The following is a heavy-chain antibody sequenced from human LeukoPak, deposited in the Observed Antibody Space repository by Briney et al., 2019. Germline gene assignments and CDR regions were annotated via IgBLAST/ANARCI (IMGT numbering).Heavy chain of an antibody. CDR2: IKEDGSEK. Sequence: GGSLRLSCAGSRFSFSSFWMNWVRQAPEKGPEWVANIKEDGSEKYYVDSVKGRFTISRDNAKNLLYLQMNSLRAEDTAVYYCATRGGYSSGWQVDYWGQGTLVTVSS. CDR3: ATRGGYSSGWQVDY. V-gene: IGHV3-7*01. CDR1: RFSFSSFW. D-gene: IGHD6-19*01. J-gene: IGHJ4*02.